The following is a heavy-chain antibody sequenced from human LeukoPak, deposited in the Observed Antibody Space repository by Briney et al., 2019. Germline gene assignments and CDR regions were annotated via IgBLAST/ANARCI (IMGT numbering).Heavy chain of an antibody. CDR2: INPSGTIT. V-gene: IGHV1-46*01. D-gene: IGHD6-13*01. CDR1: GITFTSYY. CDR3: ALIAPPHN. Sequence: ASVKVSCKASGITFTSYYIHWVRQAPGRGLEWMGKINPSGTITTYAPKYQGRVTVTRDTSTNTVYMELSSLRSDDTAVYYCALIAPPHNWGQGTLVTVSS. J-gene: IGHJ4*02.